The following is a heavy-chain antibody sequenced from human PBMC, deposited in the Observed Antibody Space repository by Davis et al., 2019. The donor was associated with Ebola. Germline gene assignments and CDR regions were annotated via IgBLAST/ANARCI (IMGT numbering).Heavy chain of an antibody. D-gene: IGHD3-10*01. CDR2: INPNSGGT. CDR3: AAGSRSPGDY. Sequence: AASVKVSCKASGYTFTGYYMHWVRQAPGQGLEWMGWINPNSGGTNYAQKFQERVTITRDMSTSTAYMELSSLRSEDTAVYYCAAGSRSPGDYWGQGTLVTVSS. V-gene: IGHV1-2*02. CDR1: GYTFTGYY. J-gene: IGHJ4*02.